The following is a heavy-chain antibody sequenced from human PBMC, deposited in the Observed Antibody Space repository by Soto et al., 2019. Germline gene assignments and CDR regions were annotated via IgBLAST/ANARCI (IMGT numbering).Heavy chain of an antibody. J-gene: IGHJ5*01. Sequence: QVQLQESGPGLVTPSQTLSLTCTVSGGSISSGGYYWRWIRQPPGKGLEWIGYIYYSGSTYYNPSPKSVVTMSVDTSKNHVTLKLCSVAAADAAVEYCARLTTIFGVGHRDSWGQGTLVAFSS. CDR3: ARLTTIFGVGHRDS. D-gene: IGHD3-3*01. CDR2: IYYSGST. V-gene: IGHV4-31*01. CDR1: GGSISSGGYY.